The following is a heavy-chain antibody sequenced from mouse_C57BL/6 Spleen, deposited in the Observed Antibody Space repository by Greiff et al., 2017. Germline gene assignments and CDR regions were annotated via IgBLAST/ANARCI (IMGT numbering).Heavy chain of an antibody. Sequence: VQLQQFGAELVKPGAPVKLSCKASGYTFTEYTIHWVKQRSGQGLEWIGWFYSGSGSIKYNEKFKDKATLTADKSTSAVYMELSRLTSEDSAVYFCARHEDPAYPTYFDYWGQGTTLTVSS. J-gene: IGHJ2*01. CDR3: ARHEDPAYPTYFDY. V-gene: IGHV1-62-2*01. D-gene: IGHD2-10*01. CDR2: FYSGSGSI. CDR1: GYTFTEYT.